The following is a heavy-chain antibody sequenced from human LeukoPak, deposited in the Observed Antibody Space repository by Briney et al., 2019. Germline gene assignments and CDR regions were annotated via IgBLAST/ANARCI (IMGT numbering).Heavy chain of an antibody. J-gene: IGHJ6*03. CDR3: ARGAGYCSGGSCYSVHYYYMDV. V-gene: IGHV4-39*07. D-gene: IGHD2-15*01. CDR1: GGSISSSSYY. Sequence: PSETLSLTCTVSGGSISSSSYYWGWIRQPPGKGLEWIGSIYYSGSTYYNPSLKSRVTISVDTSKNQFSLKLSSVTAADTAVYYCARGAGYCSGGSCYSVHYYYMDVWGKGTTVTVSS. CDR2: IYYSGST.